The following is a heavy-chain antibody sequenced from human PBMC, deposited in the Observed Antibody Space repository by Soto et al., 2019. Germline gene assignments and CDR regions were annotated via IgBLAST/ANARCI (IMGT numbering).Heavy chain of an antibody. Sequence: ASVKVSCKASGYTFTSYGISWVRQAPGQGLEWMGWISAYNGNTNYAQKLQGRVTMTTDTSTSTAYMELRSLRSDDTAVYYCATIVPAATRFAFDIWGQGTMVTVSS. J-gene: IGHJ3*02. CDR2: ISAYNGNT. CDR1: GYTFTSYG. CDR3: ATIVPAATRFAFDI. D-gene: IGHD2-2*01. V-gene: IGHV1-18*01.